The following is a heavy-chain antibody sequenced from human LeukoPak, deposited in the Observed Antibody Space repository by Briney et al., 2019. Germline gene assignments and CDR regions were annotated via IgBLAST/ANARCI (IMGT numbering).Heavy chain of an antibody. Sequence: SETLSLTCTVSGGSISTYYWSWIRQPPGKGLEWIGYVSNSGTTNCNPSLKSRVTISVDTSKNQFSLKLSSVTAADTAVYYCARVGSFCMDVWGKGTTVTVSP. CDR2: VSNSGTT. J-gene: IGHJ6*04. CDR1: GGSISTYY. V-gene: IGHV4-59*01. CDR3: ARVGSFCMDV.